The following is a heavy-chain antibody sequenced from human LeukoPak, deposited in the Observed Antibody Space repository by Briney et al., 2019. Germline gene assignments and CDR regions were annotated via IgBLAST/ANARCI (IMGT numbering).Heavy chain of an antibody. CDR1: GASIRNYY. CDR3: ARGALKDY. J-gene: IGHJ4*02. Sequence: PSETLSLTCTVSGASIRNYYWSWIRQPAGKGLEWIGRIEPSGSTKYNPSLKSRVTMSVDTSKNQFSLKLNSVTAADTAVYYCARGALKDYWGQGTLVTVSS. CDR2: IEPSGST. V-gene: IGHV4-4*07. D-gene: IGHD4/OR15-4a*01.